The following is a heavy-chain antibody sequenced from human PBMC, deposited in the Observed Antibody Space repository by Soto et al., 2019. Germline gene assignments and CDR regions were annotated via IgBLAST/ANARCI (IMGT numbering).Heavy chain of an antibody. V-gene: IGHV1-3*01. J-gene: IGHJ5*01. CDR2: VNAGNRNT. CDR1: GYIFTSYV. CDR3: ARGNNRFDS. Sequence: QVHLVQSGAEVQKPGASVKVSCKAFGYIFTSYVIHWVRQAPGQRLEWMGWVNAGNRNTKYSQKFQGRVTITSDTSASTAYMELSSLRSEDTAVYYCARGNNRFDSWGQGTLLTVSS.